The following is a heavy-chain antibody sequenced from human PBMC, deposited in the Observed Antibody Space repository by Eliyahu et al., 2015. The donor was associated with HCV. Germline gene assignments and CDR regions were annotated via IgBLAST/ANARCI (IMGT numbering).Heavy chain of an antibody. V-gene: IGHV4-59*01. CDR3: ASFGGYSGYVPSLYGLDV. J-gene: IGHJ6*02. D-gene: IGHD5-12*01. CDR1: GGSISSYY. Sequence: QVQLQESGPGLVKPSETLSLTCTVSGGSISSYYWSWIRQPPXKGLEWIGYIYYSVSTNYNPSLKSRVTISVDTSKNQFSLKLSSVTAADTAVYYCASFGGYSGYVPSLYGLDVWGQGTTVTVSS. CDR2: IYYSVST.